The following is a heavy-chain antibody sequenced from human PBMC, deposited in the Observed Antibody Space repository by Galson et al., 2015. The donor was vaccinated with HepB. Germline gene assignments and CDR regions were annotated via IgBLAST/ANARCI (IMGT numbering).Heavy chain of an antibody. V-gene: IGHV5-51*01. CDR1: GYRFTNFW. D-gene: IGHD5-24*01. Sequence: QSGAEVKKPGESLKISCKGSGYRFTNFWIGWVRQMPGKGLEWMGIIDPGDSYTRYSPSFQGQVTISADKSISTAYLQWSSLKASDTAMYYCARRTVEMATIRYFDLWGRGTLVTVSS. CDR3: ARRTVEMATIRYFDL. J-gene: IGHJ2*01. CDR2: IDPGDSYT.